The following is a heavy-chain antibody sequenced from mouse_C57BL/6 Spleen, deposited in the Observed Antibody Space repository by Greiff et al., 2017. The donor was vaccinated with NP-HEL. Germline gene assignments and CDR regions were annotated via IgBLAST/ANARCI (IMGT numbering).Heavy chain of an antibody. J-gene: IGHJ4*01. D-gene: IGHD2-12*01. CDR3: AIEGALYYSYYYAMDY. Sequence: QVQLQQPGAELVKPGASVKVSCKASGYTFTSYWMHWVKQRPGQGLEWIGRIHPSDSDTNYNQKFKGKATLTVDKSSSTAYMQLSSLTSEDSAVYYCAIEGALYYSYYYAMDYWGQGTSVTVSS. CDR2: IHPSDSDT. CDR1: GYTFTSYW. V-gene: IGHV1-74*01.